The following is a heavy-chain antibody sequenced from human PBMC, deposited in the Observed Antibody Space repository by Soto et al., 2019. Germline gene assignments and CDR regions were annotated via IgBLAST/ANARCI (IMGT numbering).Heavy chain of an antibody. CDR3: ARRGFGLFYYGTSGSPDFYYYNMDV. CDR1: GGSISSYY. CDR2: IFYTGIT. D-gene: IGHD3-22*01. Sequence: PSETLSLTFIVSGGSISSYYWSWIRQTPGKGLEWIGHIFYTGITKYNSSLRSRVTISLDTSKTQFSLTLKSVTAADTAVYYCARRGFGLFYYGTSGSPDFYYYNMDVWGQGTTVT. J-gene: IGHJ6*03. V-gene: IGHV4-59*08.